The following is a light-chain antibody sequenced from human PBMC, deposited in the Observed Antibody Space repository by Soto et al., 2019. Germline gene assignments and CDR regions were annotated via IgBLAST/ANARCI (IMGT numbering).Light chain of an antibody. J-gene: IGKJ1*01. V-gene: IGKV1-6*01. CDR3: LQDYNYPWT. Sequence: AIQMTQSPSSLSASVGDRVTITCRASQGIRNDLGWYQQKPGKAPKLLIYATSNLQSGVPSRFSGSGSGIDSTLTISSLQPEDFATYYCLQDYNYPWTFGQGTKVEIK. CDR1: QGIRND. CDR2: ATS.